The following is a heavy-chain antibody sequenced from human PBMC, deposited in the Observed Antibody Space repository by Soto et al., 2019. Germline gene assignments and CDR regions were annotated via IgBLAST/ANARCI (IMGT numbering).Heavy chain of an antibody. Sequence: HPGGSLRLSCAASGFTFDDYAMHWVRQAPGKGLEWVSGISWNSGSIGYADSVKGRFTISRDNAKNSLYLQMNSLRAEDTALYYCAKAGDSSSDAFDIWGQGTMVTVSS. V-gene: IGHV3-9*01. J-gene: IGHJ3*02. D-gene: IGHD3-22*01. CDR3: AKAGDSSSDAFDI. CDR1: GFTFDDYA. CDR2: ISWNSGSI.